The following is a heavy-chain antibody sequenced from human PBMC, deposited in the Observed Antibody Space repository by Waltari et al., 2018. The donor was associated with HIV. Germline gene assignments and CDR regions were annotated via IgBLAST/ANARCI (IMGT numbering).Heavy chain of an antibody. CDR1: GGSVSSSSYF. CDR2: IYYTGRA. Sequence: QLQLQESGPGLVKPSVTLSLTCTVSGGSVSSSSYFWGWIRQPPGKGLEWIGRIYYTGRAYYNPSLKSRVTISVDTSKNQFSLKVTSVTAADTAVYYCARHALRVGAAYWNFDLWGRGTLVTVSS. CDR3: ARHALRVGAAYWNFDL. V-gene: IGHV4-39*01. J-gene: IGHJ2*01. D-gene: IGHD1-26*01.